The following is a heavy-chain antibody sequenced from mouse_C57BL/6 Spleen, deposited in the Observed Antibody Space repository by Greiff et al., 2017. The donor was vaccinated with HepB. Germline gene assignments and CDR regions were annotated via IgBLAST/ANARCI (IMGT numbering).Heavy chain of an antibody. J-gene: IGHJ1*03. CDR1: GFTFSNYW. Sequence: DVQLVESGGGLVQPGGSMKLSCVASGFTFSNYWMNWVRQSPEKGLEWVAQIRLKSDNYATHYAESVKGRFTISRDDSKSSVYLQMNNLRAEDTGIYYCTGGPFDVWGTGTTVTVSS. CDR2: IRLKSDNYAT. CDR3: TGGPFDV. V-gene: IGHV6-3*01.